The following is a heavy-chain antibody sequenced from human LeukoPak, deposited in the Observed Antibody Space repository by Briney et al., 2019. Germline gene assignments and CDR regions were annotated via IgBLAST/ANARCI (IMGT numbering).Heavy chain of an antibody. CDR1: SGSISTSNYY. CDR3: ARDLLLRSSFDP. D-gene: IGHD1-26*01. Sequence: SETLSLTCTVSSGSISTSNYYWGWVRQPPGKALEWIGNIFYTGSTYYSPSLKSRVTISLDTSRNQFSLRLNSVTAADTAIYFCARDLLLRSSFDPWGQGTLVTVSS. V-gene: IGHV4-39*07. J-gene: IGHJ5*02. CDR2: IFYTGST.